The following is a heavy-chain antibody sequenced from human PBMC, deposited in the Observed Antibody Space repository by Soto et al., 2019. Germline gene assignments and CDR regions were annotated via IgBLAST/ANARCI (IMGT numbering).Heavy chain of an antibody. D-gene: IGHD6-13*01. Sequence: SETLSLTCTVSGVSISSSYWSWIRQPPGKGLEWIGYIYDSGSTYYNSSLKSRVTMSVDTSKNQFSLKLSSVTAADTAVYYCARLVGWGIAAAGTFDYWGQGTLVTVSS. CDR2: IYDSGST. J-gene: IGHJ4*02. CDR1: GVSISSSY. V-gene: IGHV4-59*08. CDR3: ARLVGWGIAAAGTFDY.